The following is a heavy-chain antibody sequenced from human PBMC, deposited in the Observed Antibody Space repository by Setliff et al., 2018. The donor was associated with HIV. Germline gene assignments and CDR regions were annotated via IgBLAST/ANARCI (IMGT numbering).Heavy chain of an antibody. CDR1: GFIFSGYT. CDR2: ISSSGNFI. CDR3: ARARGGNSEWSY. D-gene: IGHD2-15*01. Sequence: GSLRLSCAASGFIFSGYTMVWVRQAPGKGLEWVSSISSSGNFIYYEDSVKGRFTVSRDNAKNSVYLQMDSLRGEDTAFYYCARARGGNSEWSYWGQGTLVTVSS. V-gene: IGHV3-21*01. J-gene: IGHJ4*02.